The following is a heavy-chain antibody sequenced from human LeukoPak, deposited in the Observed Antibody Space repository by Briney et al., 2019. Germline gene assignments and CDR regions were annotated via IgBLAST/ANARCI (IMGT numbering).Heavy chain of an antibody. J-gene: IGHJ4*02. CDR2: ISGSGGST. V-gene: IGHV3-23*01. CDR3: AKDLRYSSGWYEG. Sequence: GGSLRLSCAASGFTFSSYSMNWVRQAPGKGLEWVSAISGSGGSTYYADSVKGRFTISRDNSKNTLYLQMNSLRAEDTAVYYCAKDLRYSSGWYEGWGQGTLVTVSS. D-gene: IGHD6-19*01. CDR1: GFTFSSYS.